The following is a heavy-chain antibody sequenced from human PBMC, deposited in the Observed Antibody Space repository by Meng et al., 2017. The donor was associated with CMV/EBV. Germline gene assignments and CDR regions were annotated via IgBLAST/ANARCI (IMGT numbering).Heavy chain of an antibody. Sequence: GSLRLSCAASGFTVSSNYMSWVRQAPGKGLEWVSVIYSGGSTYYADSVKGRFTISRDNSKNTVYVQMNSLRPEDTAVYYCARDQYYGMDVWGQGTTVTVSS. CDR3: ARDQYYGMDV. J-gene: IGHJ6*02. CDR2: IYSGGST. V-gene: IGHV3-66*02. CDR1: GFTVSSNY.